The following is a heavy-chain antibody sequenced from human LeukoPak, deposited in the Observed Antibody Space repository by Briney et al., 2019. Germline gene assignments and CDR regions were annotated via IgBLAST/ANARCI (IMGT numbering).Heavy chain of an antibody. CDR1: GGSISGYH. CDR3: ARDRPYYFGSGSYYSFDI. J-gene: IGHJ4*02. V-gene: IGHV4-59*01. CDR2: VSYSGST. Sequence: PSETLSLTCTVSGGSISGYHRSWIRQPPGKGLEWIGSVSYSGSTNYNPSLKTRVTISVDTSKIQFSLKLGSVAAADTAVYYCARDRPYYFGSGSYYSFDIWGQGTLVTVSS. D-gene: IGHD3-10*01.